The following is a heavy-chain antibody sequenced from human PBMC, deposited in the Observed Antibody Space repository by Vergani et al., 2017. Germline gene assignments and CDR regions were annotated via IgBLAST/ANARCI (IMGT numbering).Heavy chain of an antibody. CDR1: GGSFSNYY. CDR3: SAYVVGQYHFDD. Sequence: QVQLQQWGAGLLKPSETLSLTCAVSGGSFSNYYWTWIRQSPGKGLEWVGEVNNSGGTNYNPSLKSRLTLSVDTAKTQFSLKLRSVTAADAAVYFCSAYVVGQYHFDDWGQGTLVTVAS. J-gene: IGHJ4*02. D-gene: IGHD5-12*01. V-gene: IGHV4-34*02. CDR2: VNNSGGT.